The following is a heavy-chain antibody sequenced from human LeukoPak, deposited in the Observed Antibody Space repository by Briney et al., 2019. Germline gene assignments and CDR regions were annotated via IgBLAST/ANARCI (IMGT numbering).Heavy chain of an antibody. J-gene: IGHJ3*02. V-gene: IGHV3-23*01. CDR2: ISGSEGNT. CDR1: GFIFSNYA. CDR3: AKIVGAAIDDVFDI. Sequence: GGSLRLSCAASGFIFSNYAMTWVRQAPGKGLEWVSTISGSEGNTYYPDSVKGRFTISRDNSKNTLFLQMNSLRVEDTAVYYCAKIVGAAIDDVFDIWGQGTMVTVSS. D-gene: IGHD1-26*01.